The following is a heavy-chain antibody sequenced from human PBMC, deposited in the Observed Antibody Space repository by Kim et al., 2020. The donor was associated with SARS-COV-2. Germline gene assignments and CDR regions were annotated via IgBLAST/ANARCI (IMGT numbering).Heavy chain of an antibody. D-gene: IGHD2-2*02. Sequence: GGSLRLSCAASGFTFDSYAMSWVRQAPGKGLEWVSIISGSGGSTSHADSVKGRFTIPRDNSKNTLYLQMNSLRADDTAVYYCAKGDCSSTSCYTTDQWGR. CDR1: GFTFDSYA. V-gene: IGHV3-23*01. CDR2: ISGSGGST. CDR3: AKGDCSSTSCYTTDQ. J-gene: IGHJ2*01.